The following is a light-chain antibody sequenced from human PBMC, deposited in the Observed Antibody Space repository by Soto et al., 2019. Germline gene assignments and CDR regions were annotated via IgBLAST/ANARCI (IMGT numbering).Light chain of an antibody. Sequence: QSVLTQPPSVSGAPGQTVTIFCAGTSSNIGSNYDVHWYQHLPGTAPKLLIFGYTNRPSGVPDRFSGSKSGNTASLTVSGLQAEDEADYYCSSYAGSNNFPYVVFGGGTKLTVL. CDR1: SSNIGSNYD. J-gene: IGLJ2*01. CDR2: GYT. V-gene: IGLV1-40*01. CDR3: SSYAGSNNFPYVV.